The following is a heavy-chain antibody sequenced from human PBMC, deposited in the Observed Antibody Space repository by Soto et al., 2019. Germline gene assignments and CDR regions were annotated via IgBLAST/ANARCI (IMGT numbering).Heavy chain of an antibody. CDR1: GFTFDDYT. Sequence: PGGSLRLSCAASGFTFDDYTMHWVRQAPGKGLEWVSLISWDGGSTYYADSVKGRFTISRDNSKNSLYLQMNSLRTEDTALYYCAKDRSYDNSGMDVWGQGTTVTVSS. J-gene: IGHJ6*02. CDR2: ISWDGGST. V-gene: IGHV3-43*01. D-gene: IGHD3-22*01. CDR3: AKDRSYDNSGMDV.